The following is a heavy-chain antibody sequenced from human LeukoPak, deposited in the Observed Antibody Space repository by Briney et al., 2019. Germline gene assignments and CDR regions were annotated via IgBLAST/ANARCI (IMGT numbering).Heavy chain of an antibody. D-gene: IGHD1-26*01. CDR1: GFTFSSYW. J-gene: IGHJ4*02. Sequence: KPGGSLRLSCAASGFTFSSYWMTWVRQAPGKGLEWVANMNQDGSEKYYVDCVKGRFTISRDNAKDSLYLQMNSLRAEDTAVYYCARGVYYFDYWGQGTLVTVSS. CDR2: MNQDGSEK. CDR3: ARGVYYFDY. V-gene: IGHV3-7*01.